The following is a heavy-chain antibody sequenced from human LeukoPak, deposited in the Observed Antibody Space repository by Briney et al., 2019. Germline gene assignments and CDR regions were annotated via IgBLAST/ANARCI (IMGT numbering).Heavy chain of an antibody. Sequence: PSETLSLTWTVSGGSISSGGYYWSWIRQHPVKGLEWIGYIYYSGSTYYNPSLKSRVTISVDTSKNQFSLKLSSVTAADTAVYYCARAMHTAMVFWTWGQGTLVTFSS. CDR3: ARAMHTAMVFWT. D-gene: IGHD5-18*01. CDR2: IYYSGST. V-gene: IGHV4-31*02. J-gene: IGHJ4*02. CDR1: GGSISSGGYY.